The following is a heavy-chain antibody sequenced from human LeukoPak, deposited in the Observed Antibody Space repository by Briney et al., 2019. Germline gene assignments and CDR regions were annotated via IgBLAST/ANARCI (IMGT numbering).Heavy chain of an antibody. CDR1: GGTFSSYA. D-gene: IGHD3-10*01. V-gene: IGHV1-69*04. Sequence: SVKVSCKASGGTFSSYAISWVRQAPGQGLEWMGRITPILGIANYAQKFQGRVTITADKSTSTAYMELSSLRSEDTAVYYCARAAGSGSDYWGQGTLVTVSS. CDR3: ARAAGSGSDY. CDR2: ITPILGIA. J-gene: IGHJ4*02.